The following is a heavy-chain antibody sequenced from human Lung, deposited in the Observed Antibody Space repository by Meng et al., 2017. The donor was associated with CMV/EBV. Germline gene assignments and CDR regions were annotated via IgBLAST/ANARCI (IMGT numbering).Heavy chain of an antibody. Sequence: GGSXRLXXAASGFTFSTYEMNWVRQAPGKGLEWVSYISSSGGTIYYADSVKGRFTISRDNAKSSLYLQMNSLRAEDTAFYYCARDDFWSGSPTFDFWGQGTLVXVSS. CDR3: ARDDFWSGSPTFDF. CDR2: ISSSGGTI. J-gene: IGHJ4*02. D-gene: IGHD3-3*01. CDR1: GFTFSTYE. V-gene: IGHV3-48*03.